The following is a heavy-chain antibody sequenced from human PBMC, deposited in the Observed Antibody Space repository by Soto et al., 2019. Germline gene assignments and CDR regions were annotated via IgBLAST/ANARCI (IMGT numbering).Heavy chain of an antibody. CDR3: ARTKLLWFGESPFDP. D-gene: IGHD3-10*01. V-gene: IGHV6-1*01. J-gene: IGHJ5*02. Sequence: PSQTLSLTCAISGDSVSSNIAAWNWIRQSPSRGLEWLGGTYYRSKWYNDYAVSVKSRITINPDTSKNQFSLQLNSVTPEDTAVYYCARTKLLWFGESPFDPWGQGTLVTVSS. CDR1: GDSVSSNIAA. CDR2: TYYRSKWYN.